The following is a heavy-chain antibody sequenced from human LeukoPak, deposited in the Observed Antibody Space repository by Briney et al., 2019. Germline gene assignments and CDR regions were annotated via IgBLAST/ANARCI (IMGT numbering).Heavy chain of an antibody. Sequence: GSLRLSCAASGFAFSSYSMSWVRQAPGKGLEWVSYISSSSSTIYYADSVKGRFTISRDNAKNSLYLQMNSLRAEDTAVYYCARASTMVRGVYNWFDPWGQGTLVTVSS. CDR1: GFAFSSYS. J-gene: IGHJ5*02. V-gene: IGHV3-48*01. CDR2: ISSSSSTI. CDR3: ARASTMVRGVYNWFDP. D-gene: IGHD3-10*01.